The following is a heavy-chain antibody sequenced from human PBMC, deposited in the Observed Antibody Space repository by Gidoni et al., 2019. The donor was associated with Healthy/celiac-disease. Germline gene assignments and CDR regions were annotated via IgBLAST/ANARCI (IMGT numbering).Heavy chain of an antibody. J-gene: IGHJ4*02. CDR3: ARALLEWPGRFDY. D-gene: IGHD3-3*01. V-gene: IGHV4-59*01. CDR1: GGSISSYY. Sequence: QVQLQESGPGLVKPSETLSLTCTVSGGSISSYYWSWIRQPPGKGLEWIGYIYYSGSTNYNPSLKSRVTISVDTSKNQFSLKLSSVTAADTAVYYCARALLEWPGRFDYWGQGTLVTVSS. CDR2: IYYSGST.